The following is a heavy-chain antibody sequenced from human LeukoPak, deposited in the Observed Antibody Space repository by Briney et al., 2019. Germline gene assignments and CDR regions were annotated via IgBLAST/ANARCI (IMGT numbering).Heavy chain of an antibody. CDR2: IYHSGST. V-gene: IGHV4-30-2*01. CDR3: ASGISGWYCFDY. J-gene: IGHJ4*02. D-gene: IGHD6-19*01. CDR1: GGSISSGGYY. Sequence: SETLSLTCTVSGGSISSGGYYWSWIRQPPGKGLEWIGYIYHSGSTYYNPSLKSRVTISVDTSKNQFSLKLSSVTAADTAVYYCASGISGWYCFDYWGQGTLVTVSS.